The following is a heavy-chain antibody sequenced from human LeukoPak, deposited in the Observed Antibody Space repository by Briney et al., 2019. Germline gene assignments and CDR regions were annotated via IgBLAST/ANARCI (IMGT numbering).Heavy chain of an antibody. D-gene: IGHD6-6*01. V-gene: IGHV4-59*01. CDR3: ARSMAPSSEFDY. CDR2: IYYSGST. J-gene: IGHJ4*02. CDR1: GGSISSYF. Sequence: SETLSLTCTVSGGSISSYFWTWIRQPPGKGLEWIGYIYYSGSTNYNPSFKSRVTISVDTSKTQFSLKLSSVTAADTAVYYCARSMAPSSEFDYWGQGTLVTVSS.